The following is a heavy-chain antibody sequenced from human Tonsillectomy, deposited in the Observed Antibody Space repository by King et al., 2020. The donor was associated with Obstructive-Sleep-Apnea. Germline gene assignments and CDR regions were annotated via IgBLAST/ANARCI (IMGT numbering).Heavy chain of an antibody. V-gene: IGHV3-21*01. CDR1: GFTFSSYS. Sequence: VQLVESGGGLVKPGGSLRLSCAASGFTFSSYSMNWVRRARGKGLEWVSSISSSSSYIYYAEPVKGRFTISGDNAKNSLYLQMNSLRAEDTAVYFCGGVYGSYSYYFDYWGQGTLVTVSS. D-gene: IGHD1-26*01. CDR2: ISSSSSYI. J-gene: IGHJ4*02. CDR3: GGVYGSYSYYFDY.